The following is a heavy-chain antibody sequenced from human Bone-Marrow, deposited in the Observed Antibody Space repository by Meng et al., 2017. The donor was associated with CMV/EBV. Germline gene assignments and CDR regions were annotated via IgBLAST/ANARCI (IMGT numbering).Heavy chain of an antibody. Sequence: SETLSLTSIVSGGSISSSSYYWGWIRQPPGKGLEWIGSIYHSGTAYYNPSLKSRVTISVDTSKNQFSLKLSSVTAADTAVYFCARGIPPHIVLMEYVKGRNWFDPWGQGTLVTVSS. J-gene: IGHJ5*02. D-gene: IGHD2-8*01. V-gene: IGHV4-39*07. CDR3: ARGIPPHIVLMEYVKGRNWFDP. CDR2: IYHSGTA. CDR1: GGSISSSSYY.